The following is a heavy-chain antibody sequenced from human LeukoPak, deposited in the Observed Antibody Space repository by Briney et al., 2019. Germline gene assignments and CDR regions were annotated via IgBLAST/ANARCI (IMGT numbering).Heavy chain of an antibody. CDR3: AREVGYSSSYYGRFDP. Sequence: ASVKVSCKASGYTFTGYYMHWVRQAPGQGLEWIGRINPNSGGANFAQKFQGRVTMTRDTSISTAYMELSRLTSDDTAVYYCAREVGYSSSYYGRFDPWGQGTLVTVSS. D-gene: IGHD6-13*01. V-gene: IGHV1-2*06. CDR1: GYTFTGYY. CDR2: INPNSGGA. J-gene: IGHJ5*02.